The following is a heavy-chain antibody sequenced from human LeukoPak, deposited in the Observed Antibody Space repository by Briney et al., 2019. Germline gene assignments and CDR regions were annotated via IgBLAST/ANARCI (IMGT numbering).Heavy chain of an antibody. Sequence: PSETLSLTCAVYGGSFSGYYWNWIRQPPGKGLEWIGEINHSGSTNYSPYLKSRVTISVDTSKNQFSLKLRSVTAADTAVYYCARVKRLAYYYYYTDVWGKGTTITVSS. V-gene: IGHV4-34*01. CDR3: ARVKRLAYYYYYTDV. D-gene: IGHD3-9*01. CDR2: INHSGST. J-gene: IGHJ6*03. CDR1: GGSFSGYY.